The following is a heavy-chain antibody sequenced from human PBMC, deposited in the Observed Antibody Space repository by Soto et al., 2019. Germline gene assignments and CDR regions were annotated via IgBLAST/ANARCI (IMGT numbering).Heavy chain of an antibody. Sequence: QVQLMESGGGVVQPGRSLRLSCGASGFTFSRDVMHWVRQAPGKGLEWVALIWHDGSDISYVDSVKGRFTITRDNSKSTLYLEMNSLRADDTAGYYCASNLDDTATKGAMDVWGHGTTVIVSS. CDR2: IWHDGSDI. J-gene: IGHJ6*02. V-gene: IGHV3-33*01. CDR3: ASNLDDTATKGAMDV. CDR1: GFTFSRDV. D-gene: IGHD5-18*01.